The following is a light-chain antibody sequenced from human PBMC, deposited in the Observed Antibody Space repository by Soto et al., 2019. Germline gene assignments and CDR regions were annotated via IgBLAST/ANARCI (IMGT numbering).Light chain of an antibody. CDR3: SSYTSSSSYV. Sequence: QSVLTQPASVSGSPGQSITISCTGTSSDVGGYNYVSWYQQHPGEAPKLMIYDVSNRPSGVSNRFSGSKSGNTASLTISWLQAEDEADYYCSSYTSSSSYVFGTGTKVTVL. J-gene: IGLJ1*01. CDR1: SSDVGGYNY. V-gene: IGLV2-14*01. CDR2: DVS.